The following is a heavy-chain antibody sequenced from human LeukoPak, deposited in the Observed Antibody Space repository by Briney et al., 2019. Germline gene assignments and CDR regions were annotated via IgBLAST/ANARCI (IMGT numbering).Heavy chain of an antibody. D-gene: IGHD1-26*01. V-gene: IGHV3-9*01. CDR2: ISWNSGSI. J-gene: IGHJ4*02. CDR3: ARGIVGAAIEGFGDY. CDR1: GFTFDDYA. Sequence: GGSLRLSCAASGFTFDDYAMHWVRQAPGKGLEWVSGISWNSGSIGYADSVKGRFTISRDNAKNSLYLQMNSLRDEDTAFYYCARGIVGAAIEGFGDYWGRGTLVTVSS.